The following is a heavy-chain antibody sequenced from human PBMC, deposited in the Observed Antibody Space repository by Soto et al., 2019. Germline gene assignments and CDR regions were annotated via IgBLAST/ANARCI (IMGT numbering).Heavy chain of an antibody. J-gene: IGHJ5*02. V-gene: IGHV3-33*01. CDR1: GFTFSSYG. CDR3: ARDYYDILTGYPLNWFDP. D-gene: IGHD3-9*01. Sequence: GGSLRLSCAASGFTFSSYGMHWVRQAPGKGLEWVAVIWYDGSNKYYADSVKGRFTISRDNSKNTLYLQMNSLRAEDTAVYYCARDYYDILTGYPLNWFDPWGQGTLVTVSS. CDR2: IWYDGSNK.